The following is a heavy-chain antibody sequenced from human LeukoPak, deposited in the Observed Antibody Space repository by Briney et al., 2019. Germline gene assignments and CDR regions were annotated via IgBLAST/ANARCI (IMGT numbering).Heavy chain of an antibody. Sequence: GGSLRLSCAASGFTFSSYAMHWVRQAPGKGLEYVSAISSNGGSTYYANSVKGRFTISRDNSKNTLYLQMNSLRAEDTAVYYCARGIYGGNPFDYWGQGTLVTVSS. J-gene: IGHJ4*02. CDR3: ARGIYGGNPFDY. CDR1: GFTFSSYA. D-gene: IGHD4-23*01. V-gene: IGHV3-64*01. CDR2: ISSNGGST.